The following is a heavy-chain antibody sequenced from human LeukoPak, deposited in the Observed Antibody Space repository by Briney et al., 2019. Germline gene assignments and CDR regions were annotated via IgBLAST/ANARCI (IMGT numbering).Heavy chain of an antibody. V-gene: IGHV3-74*01. J-gene: IGHJ4*02. Sequence: RPGVSLRLSCAASGFTFSSYYMHWVRQVPGKGLVWVSRINGDESSTTYADSVKGRFTISRDNAKNTLYLQMNTLRAEDTAVYYCARVRDCGGGSCFSYLDYWGQGTLVTVSS. CDR3: ARVRDCGGGSCFSYLDY. D-gene: IGHD2-15*01. CDR1: GFTFSSYY. CDR2: INGDESST.